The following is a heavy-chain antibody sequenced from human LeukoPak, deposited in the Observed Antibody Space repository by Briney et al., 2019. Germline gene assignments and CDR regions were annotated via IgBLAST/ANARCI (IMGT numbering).Heavy chain of an antibody. J-gene: IGHJ5*02. Sequence: GASVKVSCKASGYTFTSYDINWVRQATGQGLEWMGWMNPNSGNTGYAQKFQGRVTMTTDTSTSTAYTELRSLRFDDTAVYYCARGYSSNWLQFDPWGQGTLVTVSS. CDR2: MNPNSGNT. CDR3: ARGYSSNWLQFDP. D-gene: IGHD6-13*01. CDR1: GYTFTSYD. V-gene: IGHV1-8*01.